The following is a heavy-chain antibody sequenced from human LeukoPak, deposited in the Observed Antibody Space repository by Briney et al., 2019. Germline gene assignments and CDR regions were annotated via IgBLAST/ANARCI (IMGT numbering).Heavy chain of an antibody. V-gene: IGHV1-8*01. J-gene: IGHJ4*02. CDR3: ARGPYYDNTLPVGFDY. Sequence: ASVKVSCKASGYTFTSYDINWVRQAPGQGLEWMGWMNPNSGNTGYAQKFQGRVTMTRNTSISTAYMELSSLRSEDTAVYYCARGPYYDNTLPVGFDYWGQGTLVTVSS. D-gene: IGHD3-22*01. CDR1: GYTFTSYD. CDR2: MNPNSGNT.